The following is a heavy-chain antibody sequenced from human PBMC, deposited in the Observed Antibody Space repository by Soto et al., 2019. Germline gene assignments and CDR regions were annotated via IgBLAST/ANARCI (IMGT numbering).Heavy chain of an antibody. D-gene: IGHD4-17*01. Sequence: PGGSLRLSCAASGFTFSSYAMSWVRQAPGKGLEWVSAISGSGGSTYYADSVKGRFTISRDNSKNTLYLQMNSLRAEDTAVYYCAKDKAGTVTTDLDYWDQRTLVTVSS. CDR1: GFTFSSYA. J-gene: IGHJ4*02. V-gene: IGHV3-23*01. CDR3: AKDKAGTVTTDLDY. CDR2: ISGSGGST.